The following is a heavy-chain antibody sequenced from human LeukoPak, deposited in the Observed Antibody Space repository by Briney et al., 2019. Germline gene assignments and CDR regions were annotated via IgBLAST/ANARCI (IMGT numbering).Heavy chain of an antibody. Sequence: GGSLKPSCAASGFTFSGSAMHWVRQASGKGLEWVGRIRSKANSYATAYAASVKGRFTISRDDSKNTAYLQMNSLKTEDTAVYYCTRPYSGSYYTDYWGQGTLVTVSS. V-gene: IGHV3-73*01. D-gene: IGHD1-26*01. CDR1: GFTFSGSA. J-gene: IGHJ4*02. CDR3: TRPYSGSYYTDY. CDR2: IRSKANSYAT.